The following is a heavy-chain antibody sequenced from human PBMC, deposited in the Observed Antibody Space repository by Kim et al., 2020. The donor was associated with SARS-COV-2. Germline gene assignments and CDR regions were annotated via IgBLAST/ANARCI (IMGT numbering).Heavy chain of an antibody. V-gene: IGHV4-39*01. J-gene: IGHJ4*02. CDR3: ARLIAAAEHFDY. D-gene: IGHD6-13*01. Sequence: YYTPSLKSRVTISVDTSKNQFSLKLSSVTAADTAVYYCARLIAAAEHFDYWGQGTLVTVSS.